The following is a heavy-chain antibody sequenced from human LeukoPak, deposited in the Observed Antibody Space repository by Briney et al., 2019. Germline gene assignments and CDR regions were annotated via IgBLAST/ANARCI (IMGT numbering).Heavy chain of an antibody. J-gene: IGHJ1*01. CDR3: ATATQPRGYFLH. V-gene: IGHV1-18*01. D-gene: IGHD2-2*01. CDR2: ISVIKGGT. CDR1: GYTFTSYR. Sequence: VTVTCKSSGYTFTSYRLAGVGQPPSQGLEWMGWISVIKGGTNYAQSFQDRVTLTRDTSPNTAYLEVRSLRSDDTAIIKCATATQPRGYFLHWGQGTLLPVSS.